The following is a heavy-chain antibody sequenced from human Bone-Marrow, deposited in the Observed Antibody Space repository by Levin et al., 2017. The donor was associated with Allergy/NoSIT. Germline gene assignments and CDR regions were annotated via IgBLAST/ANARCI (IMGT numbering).Heavy chain of an antibody. CDR1: GFTFSSYA. CDR3: AGCNYQTLYYYYYMDV. J-gene: IGHJ6*03. D-gene: IGHD4-11*01. Sequence: PGGSLRLSCAASGFTFSSYAMHWVRQAPGKGPEWVALISSDAANTYYADSVKGRFTISRDISKNTLYLQMNSLRPEDTAVYYCAGCNYQTLYYYYYMDVWGKGTTVTVSS. V-gene: IGHV3-30-3*01. CDR2: ISSDAANT.